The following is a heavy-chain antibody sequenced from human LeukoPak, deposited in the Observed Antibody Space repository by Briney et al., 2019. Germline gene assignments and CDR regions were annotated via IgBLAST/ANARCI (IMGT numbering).Heavy chain of an antibody. D-gene: IGHD6-13*01. J-gene: IGHJ6*03. V-gene: IGHV3-11*01. CDR2: ISSSGSTI. CDR1: GFTFSDYY. CDR3: ARDLTEQQLVPLYYYYYMDV. Sequence: GGSLRLSCAASGFTFSDYYMSWIRQAPGKGLEWVSYISSSGSTIYYADSVKGRFTISRDNAKNSLYLQMNSLRAEDTAVYYCARDLTEQQLVPLYYYYYMDVWGKGTTVTVSS.